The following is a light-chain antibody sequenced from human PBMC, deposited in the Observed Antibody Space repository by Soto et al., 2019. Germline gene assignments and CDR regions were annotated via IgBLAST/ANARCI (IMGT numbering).Light chain of an antibody. V-gene: IGLV2-14*01. CDR1: SSDVGGYNY. CDR3: SSYTSSRTYA. Sequence: QSALTQPASGSGSPGQSVTISCTGTSSDVGGYNYVSWYQQHPGKAPKLMIYDVTNRPSGVSDRFSGSKSGNTASLTISGLQAEDEADYYCSSYTSSRTYAFGTGTKLTVL. J-gene: IGLJ1*01. CDR2: DVT.